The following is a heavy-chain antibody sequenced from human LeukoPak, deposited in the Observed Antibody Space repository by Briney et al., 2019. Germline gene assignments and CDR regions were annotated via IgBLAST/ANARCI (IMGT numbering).Heavy chain of an antibody. V-gene: IGHV4-59*01. CDR1: GGSISSYY. J-gene: IGHJ4*02. CDR2: IYYSVST. D-gene: IGHD6-19*01. CDR3: ARADVMSSGWYLD. Sequence: PSETLSLTCTVSGGSISSYYWSWIRQPPGKGLEWIGYIYYSVSTNYNPSLKSRVTISVDTSKNQFSLKLSSVTAADTAVYYCARADVMSSGWYLDWGQGTLVTVSS.